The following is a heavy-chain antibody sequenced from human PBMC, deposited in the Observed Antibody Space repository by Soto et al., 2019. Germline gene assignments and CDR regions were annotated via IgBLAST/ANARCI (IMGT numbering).Heavy chain of an antibody. CDR1: RFTFSHYA. Sequence: SGGYLRLSSAASRFTFSHYATTWVRHAPGKGLQWVSGISRTGGGTYYADSVKGQFTISRDNSKDTVFLQMDSLRVEDTAVYYCARVNWGYCSGDSCRLASEYTQYWGQGTLVTVSS. CDR2: ISRTGGGT. D-gene: IGHD2-15*01. CDR3: ARVNWGYCSGDSCRLASEYTQY. J-gene: IGHJ1*01. V-gene: IGHV3-23*01.